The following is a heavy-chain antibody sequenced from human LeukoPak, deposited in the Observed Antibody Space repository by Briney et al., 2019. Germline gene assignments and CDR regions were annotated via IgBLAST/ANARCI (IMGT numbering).Heavy chain of an antibody. CDR1: GFRFSYFG. D-gene: IGHD3-10*01. Sequence: SGGSLRLSCAASGFRFSYFGMHWVRQTPGKGLEWVAFIRFDGVDKYYADSVKGRFRISRDDSKNTLYLQMNSLSGEDTAIYYCAKDLLRDRWFGESWGQGTLVTVSS. J-gene: IGHJ5*02. CDR2: IRFDGVDK. V-gene: IGHV3-30*02. CDR3: AKDLLRDRWFGES.